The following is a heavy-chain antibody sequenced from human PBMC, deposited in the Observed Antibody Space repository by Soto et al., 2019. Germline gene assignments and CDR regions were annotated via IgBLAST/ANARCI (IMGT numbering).Heavy chain of an antibody. CDR2: IYPADSDI. CDR3: ATSHSHRATTSIDY. V-gene: IGHV5-51*01. D-gene: IGHD1-26*01. Sequence: GESLKISCKASGYSFSSYWIAWVRQMPGKGLEWMGIIYPADSDIRYSESSEGHVTISVDKSISTAYLQWSSLKASDTAIYYCATSHSHRATTSIDYWGQGTLVTVS. CDR1: GYSFSSYW. J-gene: IGHJ4*02.